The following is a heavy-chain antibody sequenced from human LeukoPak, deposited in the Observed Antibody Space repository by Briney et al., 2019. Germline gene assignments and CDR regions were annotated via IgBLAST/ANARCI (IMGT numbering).Heavy chain of an antibody. CDR3: ARRLSSDYADY. D-gene: IGHD3-22*01. CDR2: INPSGGST. Sequence: GASVKVPCKASGYTFTSYYIHWVRQAPGQGLEWMGIINPSGGSTTYSQKFQGRVTMTRDTSTSTVYIDLSSLRSEDTAVYYCARRLSSDYADYWGQGTLVTVSS. V-gene: IGHV1-46*01. CDR1: GYTFTSYY. J-gene: IGHJ4*02.